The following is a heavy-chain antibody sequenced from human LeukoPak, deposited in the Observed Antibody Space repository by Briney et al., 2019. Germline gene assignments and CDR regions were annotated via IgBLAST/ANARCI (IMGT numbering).Heavy chain of an antibody. CDR2: ISYDGSNK. D-gene: IGHD1-26*01. Sequence: GGSLRLSCAASGFTFSSYAMHWVRQAPGKGLVWVAVISYDGSNKYYADSVKGRFTISRDNSKNTLYLQMNSLRAEDTAVYYCARDRRSGSYLGTLDYWGQGTLVIVSS. CDR3: ARDRRSGSYLGTLDY. V-gene: IGHV3-30-3*01. CDR1: GFTFSSYA. J-gene: IGHJ4*02.